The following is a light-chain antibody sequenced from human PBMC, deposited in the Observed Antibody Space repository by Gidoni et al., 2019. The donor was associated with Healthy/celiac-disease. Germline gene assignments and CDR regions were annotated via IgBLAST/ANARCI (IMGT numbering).Light chain of an antibody. J-gene: IGLJ1*01. Sequence: SSELSQDPAVSVALGQTVRITCQGDSLRSYYASWYQQKPGQAPVLVIYGKNGPSGIPDRFSGSSSGNTASLTITGAQAEDEADYYCNSRDSSGNHYVFGTGTKVTVL. CDR3: NSRDSSGNHYV. V-gene: IGLV3-19*01. CDR1: SLRSYY. CDR2: GK.